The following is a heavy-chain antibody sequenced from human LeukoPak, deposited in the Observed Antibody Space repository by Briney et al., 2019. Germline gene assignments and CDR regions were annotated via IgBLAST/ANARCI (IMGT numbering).Heavy chain of an antibody. CDR1: GYTFTNYG. CDR3: ARDYYDSSGYAEYFQH. CDR2: ISAYNGNT. Sequence: ASVKVSCKASGYTFTNYGISWVRQAPGQGLEWMGWISAYNGNTNYAQKLQGRVTMTTDTSTSKAYMELRSLRSDDTAVYYCARDYYDSSGYAEYFQHWGQGTLVTVSS. J-gene: IGHJ1*01. V-gene: IGHV1-18*01. D-gene: IGHD3-22*01.